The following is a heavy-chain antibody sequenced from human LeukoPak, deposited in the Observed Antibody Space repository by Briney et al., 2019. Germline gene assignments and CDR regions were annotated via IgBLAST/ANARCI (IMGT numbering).Heavy chain of an antibody. Sequence: SVKVSCKASGGTFSSYAISWVRQAPGQGLEWMGRIIPILGIANYAQKFQGRVTITADKSTSTAYMELSSLRSEDTAVYYCARADVVATTPFDYWGQGTLVTVSS. D-gene: IGHD5-12*01. CDR3: ARADVVATTPFDY. CDR2: IIPILGIA. CDR1: GGTFSSYA. J-gene: IGHJ4*02. V-gene: IGHV1-69*04.